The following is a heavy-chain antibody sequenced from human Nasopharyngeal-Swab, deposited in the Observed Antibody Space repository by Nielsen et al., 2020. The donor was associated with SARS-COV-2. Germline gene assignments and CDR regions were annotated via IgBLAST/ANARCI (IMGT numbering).Heavy chain of an antibody. V-gene: IGHV4-31*02. CDR2: IYYSGST. CDR3: ARENTYFDY. J-gene: IGHJ4*02. Sequence: WIRQPPGKGLEWIGYIYYSGSTYYNPSLKSRVTISVDTSKNQFSLKLSSVTDADTAVYYCARENTYFDYWGQGTLVTVSS.